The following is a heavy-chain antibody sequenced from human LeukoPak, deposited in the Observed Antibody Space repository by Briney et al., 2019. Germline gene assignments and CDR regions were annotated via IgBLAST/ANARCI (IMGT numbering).Heavy chain of an antibody. J-gene: IGHJ1*01. Sequence: SETLSLTCTVSVYSISSGYYWGWIRQPPGKGLEWIGSIYYSGSTYYNPSLKSRVTLSVDTSRNQFSLKLSSVTAADTAVYYCARGDYYYDSSGYYRGEYFQHWGQGTLVTVSS. CDR3: ARGDYYYDSSGYYRGEYFQH. CDR2: IYYSGST. D-gene: IGHD3-22*01. V-gene: IGHV4-38-2*02. CDR1: VYSISSGYY.